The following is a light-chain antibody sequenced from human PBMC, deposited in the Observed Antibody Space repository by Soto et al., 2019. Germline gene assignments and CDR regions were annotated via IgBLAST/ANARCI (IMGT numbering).Light chain of an antibody. CDR2: KAS. CDR1: QSISSW. V-gene: IGKV1-5*03. Sequence: DIQMTQSPSTLSASVGDRVTITCRASQSISSWLAWYQQTPGKAPKLLIYKASSLESGVPSRFSGSGSGTEFTLTISSLQPDDFATYYCQQYKSYSRTFGQGTKVDIK. J-gene: IGKJ1*01. CDR3: QQYKSYSRT.